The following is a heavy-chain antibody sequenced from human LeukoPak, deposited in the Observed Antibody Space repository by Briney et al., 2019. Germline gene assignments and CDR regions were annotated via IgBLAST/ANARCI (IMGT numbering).Heavy chain of an antibody. V-gene: IGHV3-30*04. CDR3: ARLGSRDAFDI. Sequence: PGKSLRLSCAASGFTFSSYSIHWVRQPLGKGLEWVALISYDGRSKYYADSVNGRFTISRDNSKETLYLQMDSLRIEDTAVYYCARLGSRDAFDIWGQGTMVTVSS. CDR2: ISYDGRSK. J-gene: IGHJ3*02. D-gene: IGHD7-27*01. CDR1: GFTFSSYS.